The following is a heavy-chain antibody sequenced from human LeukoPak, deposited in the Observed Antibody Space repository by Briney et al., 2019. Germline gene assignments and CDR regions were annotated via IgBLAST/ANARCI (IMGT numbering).Heavy chain of an antibody. J-gene: IGHJ4*02. Sequence: GGSLRLSCTASGFTFSSYGMHWVRQAPGKGLEWVSVVAYDGTNKFYAGSVKGRFTISRDNSKNTLYLQMNSLRAEDTAVYYCAKLATILDYWGQGTLVTVSS. CDR1: GFTFSSYG. V-gene: IGHV3-30*18. D-gene: IGHD5-12*01. CDR2: VAYDGTNK. CDR3: AKLATILDY.